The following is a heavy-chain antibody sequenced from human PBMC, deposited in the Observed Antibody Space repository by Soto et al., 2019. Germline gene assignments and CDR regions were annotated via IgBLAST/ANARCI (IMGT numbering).Heavy chain of an antibody. CDR2: IYYSGST. Sequence: SETLSLTCTVSGGSISSGGYYWSWIRQHPGKGLEWIGYIYYSGSTYYNPSLKSRVTISVDTSKNQFSLKLSSVTAADTAVYYCARYYYDSSGYYYFDYWGQGTLVTVSS. V-gene: IGHV4-31*03. J-gene: IGHJ4*02. CDR1: GGSISSGGYY. D-gene: IGHD3-22*01. CDR3: ARYYYDSSGYYYFDY.